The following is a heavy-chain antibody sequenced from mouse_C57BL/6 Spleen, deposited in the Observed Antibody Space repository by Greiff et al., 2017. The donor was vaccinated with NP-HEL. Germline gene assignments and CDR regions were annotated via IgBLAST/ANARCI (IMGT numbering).Heavy chain of an antibody. CDR1: GYTFTDYY. CDR3: ARGSQATAMDY. CDR2: INPYNGGT. J-gene: IGHJ4*01. Sequence: VQLQQSGPVLVKPGASVKMSCKASGYTFTDYYMNWVKQSHGKSLEWIGVINPYNGGTSYNQKFKGKATLTVDKSSSTAYMELNSLTSEDSAVYYCARGSQATAMDYWGQGTSVTVSS. D-gene: IGHD3-2*02. V-gene: IGHV1-19*01.